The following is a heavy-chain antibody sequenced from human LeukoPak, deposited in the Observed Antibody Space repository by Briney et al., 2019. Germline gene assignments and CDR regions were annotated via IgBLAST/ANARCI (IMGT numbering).Heavy chain of an antibody. Sequence: SGPTLVKPTQTLTLTCTFSGFSLSTSGVGVGWIRQPPGKALEWLALIYWNDDKRYSPSLKSGLTITKDTTKNQVVLTMTNMDPVDTATYYCASRALDYYDSSGYYDYFDYWGQGTLVTVSS. D-gene: IGHD3-22*01. CDR1: GFSLSTSGVG. V-gene: IGHV2-5*01. CDR3: ASRALDYYDSSGYYDYFDY. CDR2: IYWNDDK. J-gene: IGHJ4*02.